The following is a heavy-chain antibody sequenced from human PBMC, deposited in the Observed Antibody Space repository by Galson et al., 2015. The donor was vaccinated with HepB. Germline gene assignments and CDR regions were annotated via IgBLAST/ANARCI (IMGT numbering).Heavy chain of an antibody. D-gene: IGHD2/OR15-2a*01. CDR3: ARDRIMDV. CDR2: ISPNNGNT. V-gene: IGHV1-18*01. J-gene: IGHJ6*03. CDR1: GYTFTSYG. Sequence: SCKASGYTFTSYGISWVRQAPGQGFEWMGWISPNNGNTNYAQKLQGRVTLTTDTSTSTAYMEVRSLRSDDTAVYYCARDRIMDVWGKGTTVTVSS.